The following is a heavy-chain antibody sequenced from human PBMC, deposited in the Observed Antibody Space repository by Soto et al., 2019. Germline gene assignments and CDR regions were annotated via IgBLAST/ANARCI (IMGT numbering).Heavy chain of an antibody. CDR3: ARDREYYYDSSGNYYYHYGMDV. J-gene: IGHJ6*02. CDR2: ISGYNGNT. Sequence: GASVKVSCKASGYTFTNYGISWVRQAPGQGLEWMGWISGYNGNTKYAQKFQGRVTMTTDTPTNTAYMELRSLRSGDTAVYYCARDREYYYDSSGNYYYHYGMDVWGQGTTVTVSS. D-gene: IGHD3-22*01. V-gene: IGHV1-18*04. CDR1: GYTFTNYG.